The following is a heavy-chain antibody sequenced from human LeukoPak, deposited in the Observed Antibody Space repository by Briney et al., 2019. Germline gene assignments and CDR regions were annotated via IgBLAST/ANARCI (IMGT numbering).Heavy chain of an antibody. D-gene: IGHD3-10*01. CDR3: ARGRTIGSGSYYDYFDY. J-gene: IGHJ4*02. Sequence: GGSLRLSCAASGFTFSSYAMSWVRQAPGKGPEWVSAISGSGGSTYYADSVKGRFTISRDNSKNTLYLQMNSLRAEDTAVYYCARGRTIGSGSYYDYFDYWGQGTLDTVSS. CDR1: GFTFSSYA. V-gene: IGHV3-23*01. CDR2: ISGSGGST.